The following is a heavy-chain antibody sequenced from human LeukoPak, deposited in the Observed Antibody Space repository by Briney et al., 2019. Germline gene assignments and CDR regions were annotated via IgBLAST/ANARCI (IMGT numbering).Heavy chain of an antibody. D-gene: IGHD3-10*01. CDR1: GFTFSTYA. V-gene: IGHV3-64D*09. CDR2: ISSNGGST. J-gene: IGHJ4*02. CDR3: VKGSGSYYGSGTYQDY. Sequence: GGSLRLSCSASGFTFSTYAMHWVRQAPGKGLEYVSAISSNGGSTYYADSVKGRFTISRDNSRNTLYLQMSSLRAEDTAVYYCVKGSGSYYGSGTYQDYWGQGTLVTVSS.